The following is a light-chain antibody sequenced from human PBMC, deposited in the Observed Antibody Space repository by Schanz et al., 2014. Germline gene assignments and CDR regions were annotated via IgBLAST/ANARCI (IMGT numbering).Light chain of an antibody. Sequence: QTVVTQEPSLTVSPGGTVTLTCGSSTGAVTSDHWPHWFQKKPGQAPRTLTYDTIHKHSWTPARFSASLIGGKAALTLSGAQPEDEAEYYCLLWYSGPRVFGGGTKLTVL. J-gene: IGLJ3*02. CDR2: DTI. V-gene: IGLV7-46*01. CDR1: TGAVTSDHW. CDR3: LLWYSGPRV.